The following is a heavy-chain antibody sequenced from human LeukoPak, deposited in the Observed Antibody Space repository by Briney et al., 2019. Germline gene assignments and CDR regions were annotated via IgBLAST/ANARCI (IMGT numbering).Heavy chain of an antibody. CDR2: VHHSGAS. D-gene: IGHD1-14*01. Sequence: SETLSLTCSVSGYSISRGYHWAWVRQPPGKGLEWIGSVHHSGASYYNPSLNSRLTISADTSKNQFSLKMDSVTAADTAVYYCARINFNPDYWGQGTLVSVSS. CDR3: ARINFNPDY. J-gene: IGHJ4*02. CDR1: GYSISRGYH. V-gene: IGHV4-38-2*02.